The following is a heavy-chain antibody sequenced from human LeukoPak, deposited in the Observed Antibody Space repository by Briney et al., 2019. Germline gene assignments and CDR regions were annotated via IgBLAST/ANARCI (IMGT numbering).Heavy chain of an antibody. D-gene: IGHD3-16*01. CDR2: MFYSGIS. CDR1: GGSITSSSSY. V-gene: IGHV4-39*01. Sequence: SETLSLTCTVSGGSITSSSSYWGWIRQPPGKGLEWVGAMFYSGISYYNPSLKSSVTMSLDTSKSQFSLKMSSVTAADTSVYYCARHLGGSLRRIDLWGQGTLVTVSS. CDR3: ARHLGGSLRRIDL. J-gene: IGHJ4*02.